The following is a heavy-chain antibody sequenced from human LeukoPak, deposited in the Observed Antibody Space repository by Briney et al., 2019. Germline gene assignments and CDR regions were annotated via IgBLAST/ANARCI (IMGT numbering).Heavy chain of an antibody. CDR1: GFTFNIYA. V-gene: IGHV3-23*01. CDR2: ISGSGRTT. Sequence: PGGSLRLSCEVSGFTFNIYAMTWVRQPPGKGLEWVSVISGSGRTTDYADSVKGRFTVSRDNSKNTLHLQMNSLRVEDTAVFYCTKDRIGARPNDAFDIWGQGTMVTVSS. CDR3: TKDRIGARPNDAFDI. D-gene: IGHD6-6*01. J-gene: IGHJ3*02.